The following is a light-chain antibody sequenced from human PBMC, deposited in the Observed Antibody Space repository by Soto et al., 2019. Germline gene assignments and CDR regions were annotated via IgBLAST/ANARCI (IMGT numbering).Light chain of an antibody. V-gene: IGLV2-14*01. Sequence: QSALTQPASVSGSPGQSITISCTGTSSDVGGYNFVSWYQQHPGKAPKVMTYDVSNRPSWVSNRFSGSKSGNTASLTISGLQDEDEAYYYCISYTSSSTHVVFGGGTKVTVL. CDR2: DVS. CDR3: ISYTSSSTHVV. J-gene: IGLJ2*01. CDR1: SSDVGGYNF.